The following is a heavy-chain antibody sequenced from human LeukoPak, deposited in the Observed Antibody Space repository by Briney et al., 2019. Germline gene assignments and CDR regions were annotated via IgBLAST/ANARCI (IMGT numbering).Heavy chain of an antibody. V-gene: IGHV3-11*05. CDR2: ISSSSSYT. CDR3: ARDSPRSYYYYGMDV. J-gene: IGHJ6*02. CDR1: GFTFSDYY. Sequence: GGSLRLSCAASGFTFSDYYMSWIRQAPGKGLGWVSYISSSSSYTNYADSVKGRFTISRDNAKNSLYLQMNSLRAEDTAVYYCARDSPRSYYYYGMDVWGQGTTVTVSS.